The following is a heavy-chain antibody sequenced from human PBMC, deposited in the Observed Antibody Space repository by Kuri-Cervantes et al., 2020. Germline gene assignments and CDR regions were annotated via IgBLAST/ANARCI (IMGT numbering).Heavy chain of an antibody. D-gene: IGHD3-16*01. Sequence: GESLKISCAASGFTFSGSAMSWVRQAPGKGLEWVSSISGSGGSTYYAASVKGRFTISRDNAKNSRYLQMNSLRAEDTAVYYCARVWQKGVDPWGQGTLVTVSS. CDR2: ISGSGGST. CDR3: ARVWQKGVDP. V-gene: IGHV3-23*01. J-gene: IGHJ5*02. CDR1: GFTFSGSA.